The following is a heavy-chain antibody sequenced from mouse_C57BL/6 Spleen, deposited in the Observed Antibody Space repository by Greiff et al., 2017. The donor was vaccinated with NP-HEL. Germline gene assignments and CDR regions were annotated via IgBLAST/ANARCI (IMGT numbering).Heavy chain of an antibody. D-gene: IGHD2-3*01. CDR2: IDPSDSYT. Sequence: QVQLKQPGAELVRPGTSVKLSCKASGYTFTSYWMHWVKQRPGQGLEWIGVIDPSDSYTNYNQKFKGKATLTVDTSSSTAYMQLSSLTSEDSAVYYCARAWLLPFDYWGQGTTLTVSS. CDR1: GYTFTSYW. CDR3: ARAWLLPFDY. J-gene: IGHJ2*01. V-gene: IGHV1-59*01.